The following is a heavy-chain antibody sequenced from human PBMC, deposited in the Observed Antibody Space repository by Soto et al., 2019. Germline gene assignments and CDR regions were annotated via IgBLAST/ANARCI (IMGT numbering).Heavy chain of an antibody. V-gene: IGHV3-74*01. Sequence: EVQLVESGGGLVQPGGSLRLSCAASGFTFSSYWMHWVRQAPGKGLVWVSRIHSDGVTTTYADSVKGRFTMASDNAKNTLYLQMTSLRAEDMAVDYCARTYGSNSHFAYWSQGTLVTVSS. J-gene: IGHJ4*02. CDR2: IHSDGVTT. D-gene: IGHD4-17*01. CDR3: ARTYGSNSHFAY. CDR1: GFTFSSYW.